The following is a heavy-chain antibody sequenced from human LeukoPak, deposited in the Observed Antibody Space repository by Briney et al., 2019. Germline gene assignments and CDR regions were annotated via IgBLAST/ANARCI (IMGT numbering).Heavy chain of an antibody. CDR2: IIPIFGTA. J-gene: IGHJ6*04. CDR1: GGTFSSYA. Sequence: SVKVSCMGSGGTFSSYAISGVGQAPGQGVEWMGGIIPIFGTANYAQKFQGRVTITEDESTSTAYMELSSLRSEATAVYYCARDPAVVAATYYYGMDGWGTGTTVTASS. V-gene: IGHV1-69*13. D-gene: IGHD2-15*01. CDR3: ARDPAVVAATYYYGMDG.